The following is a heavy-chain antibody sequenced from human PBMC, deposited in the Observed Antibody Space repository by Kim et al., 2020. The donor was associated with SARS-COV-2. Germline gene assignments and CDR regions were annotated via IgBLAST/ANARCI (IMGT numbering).Heavy chain of an antibody. Sequence: ADSVKSRFTISRDNAKNSLYLQMSSLRAEDTAVYYCARDRTTGTTYGFDSWGQGTLVTVSS. D-gene: IGHD1-1*01. J-gene: IGHJ4*02. V-gene: IGHV3-21*01. CDR3: ARDRTTGTTYGFDS.